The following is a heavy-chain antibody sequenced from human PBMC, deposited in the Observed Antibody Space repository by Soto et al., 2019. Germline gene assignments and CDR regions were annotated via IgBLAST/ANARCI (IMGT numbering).Heavy chain of an antibody. Sequence: GGSLRLSCAASGFTFSSYGMHWVRQAPGKGLEWVAVIWYDGSNKYYADSVKGRFTISRDNSKNTLYLQMNSLRAEDTAVYYCARDYGVPNDAFDIWGQGTMVTVSS. V-gene: IGHV3-33*08. D-gene: IGHD1-1*01. CDR2: IWYDGSNK. CDR1: GFTFSSYG. J-gene: IGHJ3*02. CDR3: ARDYGVPNDAFDI.